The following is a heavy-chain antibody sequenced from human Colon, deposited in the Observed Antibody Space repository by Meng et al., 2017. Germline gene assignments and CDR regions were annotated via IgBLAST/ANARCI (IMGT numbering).Heavy chain of an antibody. D-gene: IGHD3-10*01. CDR2: INHSGST. CDR3: ARRVRGVISWFDP. CDR1: GGSFSGYY. Sequence: QRHLQQWGAGLLKPSVTLSLTCAVYGGSFSGYYWSWIRQPPGKGLEWIGEINHSGSTNYNPSLKSRVTISVDTSKNQFSLKLSSVTAADTAVYYCARRVRGVISWFDPWGQGTLVTVSS. V-gene: IGHV4-34*01. J-gene: IGHJ5*02.